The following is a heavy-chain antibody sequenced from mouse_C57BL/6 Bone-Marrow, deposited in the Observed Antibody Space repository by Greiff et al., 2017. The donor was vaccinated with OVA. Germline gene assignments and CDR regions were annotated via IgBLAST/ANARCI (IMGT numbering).Heavy chain of an antibody. J-gene: IGHJ3*01. V-gene: IGHV5-6*01. CDR2: ISSGGSYT. Sequence: EVHRVESGGDLVKPGGSLKLSCAASGFTFSSYGMSWVRQTPDKRLEWVATISSGGSYTYYPDSVKGRFTISRDNAKNTLYLQLSSLKSEDTAMYYGGDGGLPFAYWGQGTLVTVSA. CDR3: GDGGLPFAY. CDR1: GFTFSSYG. D-gene: IGHD5-5*01.